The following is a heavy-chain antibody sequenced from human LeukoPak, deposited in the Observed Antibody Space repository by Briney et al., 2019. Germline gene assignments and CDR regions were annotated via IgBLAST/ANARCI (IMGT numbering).Heavy chain of an antibody. J-gene: IGHJ4*02. D-gene: IGHD3-3*01. CDR2: INHSGST. CDR1: GGSFSGYY. CDR3: ARGRSRLRFLSY. V-gene: IGHV4-34*01. Sequence: SETLSLTCAVYGGSFSGYYWSLIRQPPGKGLEWIGEINHSGSTNYNPSLKSRVTISVDTSKNQFSLKLSSVTAADTAVYYCARGRSRLRFLSYWGQGTLVTVSS.